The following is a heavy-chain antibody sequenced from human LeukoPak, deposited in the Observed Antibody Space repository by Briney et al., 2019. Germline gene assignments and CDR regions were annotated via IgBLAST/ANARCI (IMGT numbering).Heavy chain of an antibody. CDR1: GYTFVDYY. V-gene: IGHV1-2*02. CDR3: ARDHRLGRTGYDMPAD. Sequence: GAAVKVSFKASGYTFVDYYVYWIRQAPGQGLEWMGWLNPRTGATKYAQKFQARVTMTRDTSKQTAYMELTSLRSDDTALYFCARDHRLGRTGYDMPADWGQGTLVTVSS. D-gene: IGHD7-27*01. CDR2: LNPRTGAT. J-gene: IGHJ4*02.